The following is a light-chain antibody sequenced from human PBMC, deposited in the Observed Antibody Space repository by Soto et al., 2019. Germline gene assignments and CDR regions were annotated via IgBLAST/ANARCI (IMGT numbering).Light chain of an antibody. J-gene: IGKJ5*01. V-gene: IGKV4-1*01. CDR3: QQYSSIPIT. CDR1: QSVLYSSNNKNC. CDR2: WAS. Sequence: DIVMTQSPDSLAVSLGERATINCKSSQSVLYSSNNKNCLAWFQKKPGQPPKLLIFWASTREFGVPDRFSGSGSGTDFTLTLSSLQPEDVAVYYCQQYSSIPITFGQGTRLEIK.